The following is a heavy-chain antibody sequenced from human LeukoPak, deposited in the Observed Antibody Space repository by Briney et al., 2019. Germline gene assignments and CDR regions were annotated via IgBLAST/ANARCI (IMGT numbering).Heavy chain of an antibody. J-gene: IGHJ6*03. CDR2: IYYSGST. D-gene: IGHD3-22*01. Sequence: SETLSLTCTVSGGSISSHYWSWIRQPPGKGLEWIGYIYYSGSTNYNPSLKSRVTISVDTFKNQFSLKLSSVTAADTAVYYCARALGGYYDSSGSTNYYMDVWGKGTTVAVSS. CDR3: ARALGGYYDSSGSTNYYMDV. CDR1: GGSISSHY. V-gene: IGHV4-59*11.